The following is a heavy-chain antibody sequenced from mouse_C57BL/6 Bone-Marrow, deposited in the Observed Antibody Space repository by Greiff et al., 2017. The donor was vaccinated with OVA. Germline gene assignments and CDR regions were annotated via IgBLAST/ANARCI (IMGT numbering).Heavy chain of an antibody. D-gene: IGHD1-1*02. J-gene: IGHJ2*01. CDR3: ALWWDY. Sequence: QVHVKQPGAELVKPGASVKLSCKASGYTFTSYWMHWVKQRPGQGLEWIGMIHPNSGSTNYNEKFKSKGTLTVDKSSSTGYMQLSSLTSEDSAVYDCALWWDYWGQGTTLTVSS. CDR1: GYTFTSYW. V-gene: IGHV1-64*01. CDR2: IHPNSGST.